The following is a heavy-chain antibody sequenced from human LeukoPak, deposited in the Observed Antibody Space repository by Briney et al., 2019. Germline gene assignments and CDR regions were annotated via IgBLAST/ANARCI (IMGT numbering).Heavy chain of an antibody. D-gene: IGHD6-13*01. CDR2: INHSGST. CDR1: GGSFSGYY. Sequence: PSETLSLTCAVYGGSFSGYYWSWIRQPPGKGLEWIGEINHSGSTNYNPSLKSRVTISVDTSKNQFSLKLSSVTAADTAVYYCARHGIAAAMGEFDPWGQGTLVTVSS. V-gene: IGHV4-34*01. J-gene: IGHJ5*02. CDR3: ARHGIAAAMGEFDP.